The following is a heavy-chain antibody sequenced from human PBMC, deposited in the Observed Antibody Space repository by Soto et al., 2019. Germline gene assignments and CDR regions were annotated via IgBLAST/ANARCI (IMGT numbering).Heavy chain of an antibody. CDR3: ARGRITIFGVVDPYYYGMDV. CDR2: IYYSGST. D-gene: IGHD3-3*01. CDR1: GGSISSGDYY. J-gene: IGHJ6*02. Sequence: QVQLQESGPGLVKPSQTLSLTCTVSGGSISSGDYYWSWIRQPPGKGLEWIGYIYYSGSTYYNPSLKSRFTISVDTSKNQFSLKLSSVTAADTAVYYCARGRITIFGVVDPYYYGMDVWGQGTTVTVSS. V-gene: IGHV4-30-4*01.